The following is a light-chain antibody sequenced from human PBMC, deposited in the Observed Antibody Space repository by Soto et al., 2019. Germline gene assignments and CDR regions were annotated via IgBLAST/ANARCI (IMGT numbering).Light chain of an antibody. CDR1: NSNIGSNT. J-gene: IGLJ3*02. CDR2: SKT. V-gene: IGLV1-44*01. CDR3: ATWDDSLNGPV. Sequence: QSVLTQPPSASGTPGQSLTISCSGSNSNIGSNTVHWYQQLPGAAPKLLIHSKTQRPSGVPDRFSGSKSGTSASLDISGLQSEDEADYYCATWDDSLNGPVFGGGTKLTVL.